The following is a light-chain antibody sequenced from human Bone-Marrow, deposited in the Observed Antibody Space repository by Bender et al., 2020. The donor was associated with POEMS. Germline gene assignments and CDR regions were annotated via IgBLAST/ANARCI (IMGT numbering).Light chain of an antibody. J-gene: IGLJ2*01. CDR2: QDN. Sequence: SHELTQPPSVSVSPGQTARITCSGDVLSKEYAYWYQQKPGQSPVLVIYQDNKRPSGIPERFSGSNSGDTATLTISGTQALDEADYYCQTWDSGTHGVFGGGTKLTVL. V-gene: IGLV3-1*01. CDR3: QTWDSGTHGV. CDR1: VLSKEY.